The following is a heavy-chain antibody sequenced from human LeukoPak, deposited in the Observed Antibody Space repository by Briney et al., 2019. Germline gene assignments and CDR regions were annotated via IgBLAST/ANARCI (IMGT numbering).Heavy chain of an antibody. Sequence: SVQVSCKASGGTFSSYTISWVRQAPGQGLEWMGRIIPILGIANYAQKFQGRVTITADKSTSTAYMELSSLRSEDTAVYYCARDIGDGYRPLVYWGQGTLVTVSS. CDR1: GGTFSSYT. D-gene: IGHD5-24*01. CDR3: ARDIGDGYRPLVY. CDR2: IIPILGIA. J-gene: IGHJ4*02. V-gene: IGHV1-69*04.